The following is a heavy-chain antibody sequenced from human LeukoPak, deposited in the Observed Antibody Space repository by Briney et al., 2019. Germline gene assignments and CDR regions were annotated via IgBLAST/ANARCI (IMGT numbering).Heavy chain of an antibody. CDR1: GGSISSYY. J-gene: IGHJ6*03. CDR3: AGAGVVVVAATQDYSYYRDV. CDR2: IYTSGST. V-gene: IGHV4-4*07. D-gene: IGHD2-15*01. Sequence: PSETLSLTCTVSGGSISSYYWSWIRQPAGKGLEWIGRIYTSGSTNYNPSLKSRVTMSVDTSKNQFSLKLSSVTAADTAVYYCAGAGVVVVAATQDYSYYRDVWGKGTTVTISS.